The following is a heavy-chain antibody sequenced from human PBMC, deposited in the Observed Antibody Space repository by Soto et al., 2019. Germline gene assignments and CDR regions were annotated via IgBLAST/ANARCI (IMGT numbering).Heavy chain of an antibody. Sequence: GGSLRLSCAASGFTVSSNYMSWVRQAPGKGLEWVSVIYSGGSTYYADSVKGRFTISRDNSKNTLYLQMHSMRAEDTAVYCCARESGHYYYMDVWGKGTTVTVSS. CDR3: ARESGHYYYMDV. D-gene: IGHD3-3*01. V-gene: IGHV3-53*01. CDR1: GFTVSSNY. CDR2: IYSGGST. J-gene: IGHJ6*03.